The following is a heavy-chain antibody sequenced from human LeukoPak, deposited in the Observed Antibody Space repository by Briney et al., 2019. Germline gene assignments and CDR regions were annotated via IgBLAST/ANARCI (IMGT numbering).Heavy chain of an antibody. D-gene: IGHD5-12*01. CDR1: GFTFRTYA. V-gene: IGHV3-66*01. Sequence: GGSLRLSCAASGFTFRTYAMSWVRQAPGKGLEWVSVIYSGGSTYYADSVKGRFTISRDNSKNTLYLQMNSLRAEDTAVYYCAREYSGCLDYWGQGTLVTVSS. CDR2: IYSGGST. J-gene: IGHJ4*02. CDR3: AREYSGCLDY.